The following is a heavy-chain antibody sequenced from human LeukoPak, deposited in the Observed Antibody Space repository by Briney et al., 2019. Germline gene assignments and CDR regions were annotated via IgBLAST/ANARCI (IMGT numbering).Heavy chain of an antibody. V-gene: IGHV3-48*01. J-gene: IGHJ4*02. CDR1: GFTFSSYS. Sequence: GESLRLSCAASGFTFSSYSMNWVRQAPGKGLEWISYISSASNTIYYADSVKGRFTISRDNAKDTLYLQMNSLRAEDTALYYCAKERASRLPFDYWGQGTLVTVSS. D-gene: IGHD6-25*01. CDR2: ISSASNTI. CDR3: AKERASRLPFDY.